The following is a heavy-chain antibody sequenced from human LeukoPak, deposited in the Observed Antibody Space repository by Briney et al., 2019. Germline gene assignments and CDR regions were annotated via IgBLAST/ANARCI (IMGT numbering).Heavy chain of an antibody. J-gene: IGHJ4*02. CDR1: GASISSSSYY. V-gene: IGHV4-39*06. Sequence: SETLSLTCTVSGASISSSSYYWGWIRQPPGKGLEWIGSIYYNGDTYYNSSLKSRLTISVDTSKNQFTLKLSSVTAADTAVYYCAREDAAIYDYWGQGTLVTVSS. D-gene: IGHD5-18*01. CDR2: IYYNGDT. CDR3: AREDAAIYDY.